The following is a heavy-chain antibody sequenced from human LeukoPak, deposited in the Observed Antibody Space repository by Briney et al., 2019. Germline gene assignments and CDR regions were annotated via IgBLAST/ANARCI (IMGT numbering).Heavy chain of an antibody. CDR2: ISSSGSSI. J-gene: IGHJ3*02. CDR3: ARAKYSNSWNDAFDI. CDR1: GFTFSSYE. Sequence: PGGSLRLSCGASGFTFSSYEMNWVRQAPGKGLEWVAYISSSGSSIYYADSVKGRFTISRDNAKKSLDLQMNSLRAEDTAVYYCARAKYSNSWNDAFDIWGQGTMVTVSS. V-gene: IGHV3-48*03. D-gene: IGHD6-13*01.